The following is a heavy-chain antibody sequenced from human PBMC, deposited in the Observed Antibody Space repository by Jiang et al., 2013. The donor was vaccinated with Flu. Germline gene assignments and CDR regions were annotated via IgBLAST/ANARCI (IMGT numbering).Heavy chain of an antibody. CDR2: GST. CDR3: ARSTWNLYYFDY. V-gene: IGHV4-31*02. J-gene: IGHJ4*02. Sequence: GSTYYNPSLKSRVTISVDTSKNQFSLKLSSVTAADTAVYYCARSTWNLYYFDYWGQGTLVTVSS. D-gene: IGHD5/OR15-5a*01.